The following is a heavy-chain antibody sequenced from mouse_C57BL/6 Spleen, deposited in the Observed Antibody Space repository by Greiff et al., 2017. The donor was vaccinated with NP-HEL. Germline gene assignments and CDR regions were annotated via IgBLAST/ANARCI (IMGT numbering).Heavy chain of an antibody. CDR3: AREGDSSGYGFDY. CDR2: INPSNGGT. Sequence: VQLQQPGTELVKPGASVKLSCKASGYTFTSYWMHWVKQRPGQGLEWIGNINPSNGGTNYNEKFKSKATLTVDKASSTGYMQLSSLTSEDSAVYYCAREGDSSGYGFDYWGQGTTLTVSS. D-gene: IGHD3-2*02. CDR1: GYTFTSYW. J-gene: IGHJ2*01. V-gene: IGHV1-53*01.